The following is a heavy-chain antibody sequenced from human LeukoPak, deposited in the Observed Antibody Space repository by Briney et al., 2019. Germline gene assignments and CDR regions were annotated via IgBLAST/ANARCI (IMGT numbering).Heavy chain of an antibody. D-gene: IGHD2-15*01. CDR2: IYYSGST. Sequence: TSETLSLTCTVSGDSISSAGYYWGWIRQPPGKGLEWIGSIYYSGSTYYNPSLKSRVTISVDTSKNQFSMRLSSVTAADTAVYYCARAYGATFDYWGQGTLVTVSS. CDR1: GDSISSAGYY. CDR3: ARAYGATFDY. V-gene: IGHV4-39*01. J-gene: IGHJ4*02.